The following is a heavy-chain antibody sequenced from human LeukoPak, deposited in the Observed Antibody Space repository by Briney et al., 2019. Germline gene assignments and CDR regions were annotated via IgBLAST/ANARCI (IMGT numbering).Heavy chain of an antibody. CDR2: IKQDGSEI. J-gene: IGHJ4*02. CDR3: VRGNPFGGY. V-gene: IGHV3-7*03. Sequence: PGGSLRLSCAASGFTFASFAMSWVRQAPGKGLEWVANIKQDGSEISYVDSVKGRFTISRDNAKNSLYLQMNSLRAEDTAVYYCVRGNPFGGYWGQGTLVTVSS. CDR1: GFTFASFA. D-gene: IGHD2-15*01.